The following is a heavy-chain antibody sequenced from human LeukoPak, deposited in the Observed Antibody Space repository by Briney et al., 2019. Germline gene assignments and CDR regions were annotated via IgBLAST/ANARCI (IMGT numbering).Heavy chain of an antibody. Sequence: PGGSLRLSCAASGFTFSSYAMSWVRQAPGKGLEWVSAISGSGGSTYYADSVKGRFTISRDNSKNTLYLQMNSLRAEDTAVYYCAKDPPPQYYDSSGYPFDIWGQGTMVTVSS. CDR3: AKDPPPQYYDSSGYPFDI. CDR2: ISGSGGST. D-gene: IGHD3-22*01. V-gene: IGHV3-23*01. J-gene: IGHJ3*02. CDR1: GFTFSSYA.